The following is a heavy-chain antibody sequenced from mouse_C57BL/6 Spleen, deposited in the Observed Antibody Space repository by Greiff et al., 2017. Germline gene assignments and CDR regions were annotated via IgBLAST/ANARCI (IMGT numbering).Heavy chain of an antibody. V-gene: IGHV1-77*01. J-gene: IGHJ3*01. CDR2: IGPGSGST. D-gene: IGHD1-1*01. CDR3: ASPPVLTVVEPPFAY. Sequence: VQLQQSGAELVKPGASVKISCKASGYTFTDYYINWVKQRPGQGLEWIGKIGPGSGSTYYNEKFKGKATLTADKSSSTAYMQLSSLTSEDSAVYFCASPPVLTVVEPPFAYWGQGTLVTVSA. CDR1: GYTFTDYY.